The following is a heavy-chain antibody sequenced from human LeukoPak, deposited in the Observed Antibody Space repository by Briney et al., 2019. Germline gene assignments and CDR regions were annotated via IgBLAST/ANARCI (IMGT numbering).Heavy chain of an antibody. J-gene: IGHJ4*02. CDR3: ARSSEYGDPFNY. V-gene: IGHV4-39*01. CDR2: IYYSGST. D-gene: IGHD4-17*01. Sequence: SETLSLTCTVSGASISRSDYFWGWIRQPPGKGLEWIGSIYYSGSTYYSPSLKGRVTISVDTSGNQFSLKLNSETAADTAVYYCARSSEYGDPFNYWGQGTLVTVSS. CDR1: GASISRSDYF.